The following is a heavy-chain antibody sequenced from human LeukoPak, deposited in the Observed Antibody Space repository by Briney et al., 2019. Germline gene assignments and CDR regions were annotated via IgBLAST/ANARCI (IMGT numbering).Heavy chain of an antibody. CDR2: INSDGSGT. J-gene: IGHJ4*02. Sequence: PGGSLRLSCAASGFTFSSYRMHWVRQGLGKGLAWVSHINSDGSGTTYADSVKGRFTISRDNAKNTLYLQMNSLRAEDTAVYYCARDPTYDSGGYFPKWGQGTLVTVSS. CDR1: GFTFSSYR. V-gene: IGHV3-74*01. D-gene: IGHD3-10*01. CDR3: ARDPTYDSGGYFPK.